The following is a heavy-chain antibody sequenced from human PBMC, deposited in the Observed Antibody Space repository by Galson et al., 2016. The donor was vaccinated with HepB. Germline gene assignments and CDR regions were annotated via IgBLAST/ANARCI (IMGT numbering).Heavy chain of an antibody. CDR1: GFTFSSYW. D-gene: IGHD3-10*01. Sequence: SLRLSCAASGFTFSSYWMNWVRQAPGKGLEWVANIKQDGSEKYYVDSVNGRFTISRDNAKNSLYLQMNTLRAEDTAVYYCASLLYGYFDYWGQGTLVTVSS. CDR2: IKQDGSEK. V-gene: IGHV3-7*02. CDR3: ASLLYGYFDY. J-gene: IGHJ4*02.